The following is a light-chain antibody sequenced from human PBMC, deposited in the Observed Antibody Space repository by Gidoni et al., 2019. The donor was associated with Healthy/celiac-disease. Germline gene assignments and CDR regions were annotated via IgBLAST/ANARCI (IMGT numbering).Light chain of an antibody. V-gene: IGKV3-20*01. J-gene: IGKJ3*01. CDR3: QQYGSSLLT. CDR1: QSVSSSY. CDR2: GAS. Sequence: EIVLTQSSGTLSLSPGESATLSCRASQSVSSSYLTWYQQKPGQAPMLLIYGASSRATGIPYRFSGSGSGTDFTLTISRLEPEDFAVYYCQQYGSSLLTFGPGTKVDIK.